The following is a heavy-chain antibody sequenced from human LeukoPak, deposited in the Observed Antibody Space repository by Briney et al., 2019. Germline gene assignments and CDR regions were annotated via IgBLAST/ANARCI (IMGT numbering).Heavy chain of an antibody. CDR3: AGLYYYGSGSSFDY. CDR2: IYTSGST. D-gene: IGHD3-10*01. J-gene: IGHJ4*02. Sequence: SDTLSLTCTVPGGSISSYYWSWIRQPVGKGLEWIARIYTSGSTNYCPSLKSRVTMSVDTSKNQFSLKLSSVTAADTAVYYCAGLYYYGSGSSFDYWGQGTLVTVSS. CDR1: GGSISSYY. V-gene: IGHV4-4*07.